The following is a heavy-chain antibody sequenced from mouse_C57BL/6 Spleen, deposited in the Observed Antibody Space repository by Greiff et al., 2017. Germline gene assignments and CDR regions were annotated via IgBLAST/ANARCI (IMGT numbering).Heavy chain of an antibody. CDR1: GFTFSDYG. Sequence: VQLKESGGGLVKPGGSLKLSCAASGFTFSDYGMHWVRQAPEKGLEWVAYISSGSSTIYYADTVKGRFTISRDNAKNNLFLQMTSLRSEDTAMYYCARPNYSNYVSFDYWGQGTTLTVSS. CDR3: ARPNYSNYVSFDY. D-gene: IGHD2-5*01. V-gene: IGHV5-17*01. J-gene: IGHJ2*01. CDR2: ISSGSSTI.